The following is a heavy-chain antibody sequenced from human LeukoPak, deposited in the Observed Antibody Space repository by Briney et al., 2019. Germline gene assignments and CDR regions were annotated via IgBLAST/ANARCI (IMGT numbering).Heavy chain of an antibody. V-gene: IGHV4-34*01. Sequence: SEALSLTCAVYGGSFSGYYWSWIRQPPGKGLEWTGEINHSGSTNYNPSLKSRVTISVDTSKNQFSLKLSSVTAADTAVYYCARDSSSWEYNDAFDIWGQGTMVTVSS. D-gene: IGHD6-13*01. CDR1: GGSFSGYY. CDR2: INHSGST. CDR3: ARDSSSWEYNDAFDI. J-gene: IGHJ3*02.